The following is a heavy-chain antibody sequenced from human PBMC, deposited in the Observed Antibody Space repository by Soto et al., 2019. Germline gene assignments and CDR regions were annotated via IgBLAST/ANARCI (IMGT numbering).Heavy chain of an antibody. J-gene: IGHJ2*01. CDR1: GGTFSNYA. D-gene: IGHD3-3*01. CDR3: ARGFIFGVVTRNWYFDL. CDR2: IIPMFGTV. V-gene: IGHV1-69*13. Sequence: PSVKFSCKASGGTFSNYASSWLLQSPGQGLEWMGGIIPMFGTVNYAQNFQGRVTITAHESTSTAYMELSSLRFEDTAVYYCARGFIFGVVTRNWYFDLWGRGTLVTVSS.